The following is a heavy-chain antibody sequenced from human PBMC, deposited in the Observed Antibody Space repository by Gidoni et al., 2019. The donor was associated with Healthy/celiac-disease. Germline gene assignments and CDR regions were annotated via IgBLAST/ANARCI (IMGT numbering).Heavy chain of an antibody. CDR2: IYTSGGT. V-gene: IGHV4-4*07. D-gene: IGHD6-6*01. CDR3: ARGSYSRSFDY. CDR1: GGPISSYY. Sequence: QVQLQESGPGLVKPSATVSLTCTVSGGPISSYYWSWIRQPAGTGLEWIGRIYTSGGTNYNPSLQSRVTMSVDTSKNQFSLKLSPGTAADTAVYYCARGSYSRSFDYWGQGTLVTVSS. J-gene: IGHJ4*02.